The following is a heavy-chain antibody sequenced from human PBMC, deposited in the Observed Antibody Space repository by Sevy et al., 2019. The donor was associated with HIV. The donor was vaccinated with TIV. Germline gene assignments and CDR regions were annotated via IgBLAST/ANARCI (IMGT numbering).Heavy chain of an antibody. CDR1: GFPFNDHA. CDR3: AKDINRGCDGVNCYSYYYYFYGLDV. J-gene: IGHJ6*02. Sequence: GGSLRLSCAASGFPFNDHAMHWVRVVPGKGLEWVSGISWNSRNIGYADSVKGRFTISRDNTRHSVYLEMRSLRPEDTALYYCAKDINRGCDGVNCYSYYYYFYGLDVWGQGTTVTVSS. V-gene: IGHV3-9*01. D-gene: IGHD2-21*01. CDR2: ISWNSRNI.